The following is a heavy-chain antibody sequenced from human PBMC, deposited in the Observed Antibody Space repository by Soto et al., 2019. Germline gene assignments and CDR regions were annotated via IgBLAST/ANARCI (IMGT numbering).Heavy chain of an antibody. CDR2: LSSDSYYI. CDR3: ARDYYDSSGTQIMDV. V-gene: IGHV3-21*01. D-gene: IGHD3-22*01. CDR1: GFTFSSYS. Sequence: GGSLRLSCAASGFTFSSYSMNWVRQAPGKALEWVSSLSSDSYYIYYADSVKGRFTISRDNAENSLYLQMNSLRAEDTAVYYCARDYYDSSGTQIMDVWGQGTTVTVSS. J-gene: IGHJ6*02.